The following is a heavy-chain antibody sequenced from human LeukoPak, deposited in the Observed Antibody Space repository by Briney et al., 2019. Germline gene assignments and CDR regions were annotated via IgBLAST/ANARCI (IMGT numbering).Heavy chain of an antibody. CDR1: GLTFSSYA. Sequence: GSLTLSCAASGLTFSSYAMSWIRQAPGKGLEWISEISRSGSSTYYADSVKGRFTISRDNFKNTLYLQMNSLRAEDTAVYYCAKTYYDYVWGSYRLYYFDYWGQGTLVTVSS. J-gene: IGHJ4*02. CDR3: AKTYYDYVWGSYRLYYFDY. D-gene: IGHD3-16*02. V-gene: IGHV3-23*01. CDR2: ISRSGSST.